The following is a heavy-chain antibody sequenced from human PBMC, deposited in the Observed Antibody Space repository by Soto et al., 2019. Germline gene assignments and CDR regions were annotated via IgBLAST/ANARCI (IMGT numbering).Heavy chain of an antibody. CDR1: GFTFSSYS. CDR2: INSGSFSI. CDR3: ARNESSTIYGMDV. Sequence: PGGSLRLSCAASGFTFSSYSMNWVRQAPGKGLEWVSSINSGSFSINYADSVKGRFSISRDNAQNSLHLQMNNLRAEDTAVYYCARNESSTIYGMDVWGQGTTVTVSS. V-gene: IGHV3-21*01. J-gene: IGHJ6*02. D-gene: IGHD6-6*01.